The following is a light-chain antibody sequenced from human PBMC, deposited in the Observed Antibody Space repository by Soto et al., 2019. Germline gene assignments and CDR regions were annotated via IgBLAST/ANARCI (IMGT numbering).Light chain of an antibody. J-gene: IGKJ2*01. CDR2: AAS. CDR1: QSVGGNY. CDR3: QEYANSPPFT. V-gene: IGKV3-20*01. Sequence: EIVLTQSPGTLSLSPGERATLSCRASQSVGGNYLAWYQHKPGQGPRLLIYAASSRATGIPDRFSGSGSGTDFTHTISRLEPEDFAVYYCQEYANSPPFTFGQGTKLEVK.